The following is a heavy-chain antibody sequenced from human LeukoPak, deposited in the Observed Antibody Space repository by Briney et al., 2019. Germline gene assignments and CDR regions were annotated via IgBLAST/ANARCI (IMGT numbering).Heavy chain of an antibody. CDR3: ARDSHYYESSGYNQGDFDY. CDR2: INPSGGST. V-gene: IGHV1-46*01. J-gene: IGHJ4*02. D-gene: IGHD3-22*01. Sequence: ASVKVSCKASGYTFTSYYMHWVRQAPGQGLEWMGIINPSGGSTTYAQKFQDRVTITRDTSASTAYMELSSLRSEDTAVYYYARDSHYYESSGYNQGDFDYWGQGTLVTVSS. CDR1: GYTFTSYY.